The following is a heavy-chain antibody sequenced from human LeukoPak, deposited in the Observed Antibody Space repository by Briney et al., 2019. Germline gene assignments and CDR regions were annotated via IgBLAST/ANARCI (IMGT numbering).Heavy chain of an antibody. D-gene: IGHD3-10*01. CDR1: GGSISSSSFY. Sequence: SETLSLICTVSGGSISSSSFYWGWIRQSRGKGLEWIGSIYYSGNTYYNPSLKSLVTISVDTSENQFSLKLSSVTAADTAVYYCARDRHYYYGSGSYCGEFDPWGQGTLVTVSS. V-gene: IGHV4-39*07. J-gene: IGHJ5*02. CDR3: ARDRHYYYGSGSYCGEFDP. CDR2: IYYSGNT.